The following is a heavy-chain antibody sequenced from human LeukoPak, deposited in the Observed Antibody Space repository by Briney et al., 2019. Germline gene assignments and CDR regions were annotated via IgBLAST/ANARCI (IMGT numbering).Heavy chain of an antibody. CDR2: ISSSSTYI. V-gene: IGHV3-21*04. Sequence: PGGSLRLSCAASGFTFSTYSMNWVRQAPGKGLEWVSSISSSSTYIYYADSVKGRFTISRDNSKNTLYLQMNSLRAGDTAVYYCAKAHHGDYFFYFDYWGQGTLVTVSS. CDR1: GFTFSTYS. J-gene: IGHJ4*02. D-gene: IGHD4-17*01. CDR3: AKAHHGDYFFYFDY.